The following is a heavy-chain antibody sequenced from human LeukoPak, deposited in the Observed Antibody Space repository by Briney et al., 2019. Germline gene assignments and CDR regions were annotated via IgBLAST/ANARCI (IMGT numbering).Heavy chain of an antibody. V-gene: IGHV3-30*04. CDR1: GFTFSSYA. Sequence: PGGSLRLSCAASGFTFSSYAMHWVRQAPGKGLEWVAVISYDGSNKYYADSVEGRFTISRDNSKNTLYLQMNSLRAEETAVYYCAREIGYSDRYYGMDVWGKGTTVTVSS. J-gene: IGHJ6*04. D-gene: IGHD5-18*01. CDR2: ISYDGSNK. CDR3: AREIGYSDRYYGMDV.